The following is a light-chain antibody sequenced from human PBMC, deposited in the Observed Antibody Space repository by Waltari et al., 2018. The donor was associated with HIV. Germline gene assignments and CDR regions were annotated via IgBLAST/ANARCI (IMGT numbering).Light chain of an antibody. CDR1: ASDVGIYTL. Sequence: QSALTQPAPVSGSPGQSIPIPSTGTASDVGIYTLVSWYQHHPGNAPKLMIYEVNKRPSGVSNRFSGAKSGNTASLTISGLQAEDEADYYGCSYAGSSTSVVFGGGTKLTVL. CDR2: EVN. CDR3: CSYAGSSTSVV. J-gene: IGLJ2*01. V-gene: IGLV2-23*02.